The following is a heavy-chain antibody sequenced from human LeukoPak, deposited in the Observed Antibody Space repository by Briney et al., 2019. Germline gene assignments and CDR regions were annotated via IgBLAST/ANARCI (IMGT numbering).Heavy chain of an antibody. V-gene: IGHV4-59*12. J-gene: IGHJ3*02. CDR2: IFYSGGT. CDR1: GDSISSSY. CDR3: ARDHASGGGAFDI. D-gene: IGHD3-16*01. Sequence: SETLSLTCSVSGDSISSSYWSWIRQPPGRGLEWIAYIFYSGGTNYNPSLKSRVTISVDTSKNQFSLRLSSVTAADTAVYYCARDHASGGGAFDIWGQGTMVTVSS.